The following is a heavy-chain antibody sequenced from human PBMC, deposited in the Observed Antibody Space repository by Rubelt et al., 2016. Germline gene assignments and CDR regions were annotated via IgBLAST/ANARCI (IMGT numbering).Heavy chain of an antibody. CDR3: ARAEGDYYGMDV. Sequence: QVQLQQWGAGLLKPSETLSLTCAVYGGSFSGYYWSWIRQPPGKGLEWIGDINHSGSTNYNPSLKSRVTISVDTSKNQFYLKLSSVSAADTAVYYCARAEGDYYGMDVWGQGTTVTVSS. CDR2: INHSGST. CDR1: GGSFSGYY. J-gene: IGHJ6*02. V-gene: IGHV4-34*01.